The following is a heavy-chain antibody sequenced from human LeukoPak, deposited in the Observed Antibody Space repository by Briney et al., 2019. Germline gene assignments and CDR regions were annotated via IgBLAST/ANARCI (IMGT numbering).Heavy chain of an antibody. CDR1: AYTFTGYY. V-gene: IGHV1-2*02. CDR2: INLNNGGT. D-gene: IGHD6-19*01. Sequence: ASVKVSCKASAYTFTGYYIHWLRQAPGQGLEWVGWINLNNGGTNYAQKFQGRVTMTRDTSIRTAYMELSNLRSDDTAVYYCARAQWLDAFDIWGQGTMVTVSS. CDR3: ARAQWLDAFDI. J-gene: IGHJ3*02.